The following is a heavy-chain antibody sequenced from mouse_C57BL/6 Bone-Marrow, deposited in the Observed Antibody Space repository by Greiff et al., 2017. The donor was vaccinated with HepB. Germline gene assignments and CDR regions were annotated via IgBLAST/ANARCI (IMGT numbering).Heavy chain of an antibody. V-gene: IGHV1-50*01. CDR1: GYTFTSYW. CDR2: IDPSDSYI. Sequence: VQLQQSGAEFVKPGASVKLSCKASGYTFTSYWMQWVKQRPGQGLEWIGEIDPSDSYINYNQKFKCKATLTVDTSSSTAYMQLSSLTSEDSACYYCARLASLLSWFAYWGQGTLVNVSA. D-gene: IGHD1-1*01. CDR3: ARLASLLSWFAY. J-gene: IGHJ3*01.